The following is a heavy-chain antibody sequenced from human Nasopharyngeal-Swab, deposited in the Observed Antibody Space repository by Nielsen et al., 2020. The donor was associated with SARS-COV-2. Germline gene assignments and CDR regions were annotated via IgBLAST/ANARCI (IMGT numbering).Heavy chain of an antibody. D-gene: IGHD3-22*01. CDR1: GYTFTGYY. V-gene: IGHV1-2*02. CDR3: ARENYYDSSGLDY. Sequence: ASVTVSCKACGYTFTGYYMHWVRQAPGQGLEWMGWINPNSGGTNYAQKFQGRVTMTRDTSISTAYMELSRLRSDDTAVYYCARENYYDSSGLDYWGQGTLVTVSS. CDR2: INPNSGGT. J-gene: IGHJ4*02.